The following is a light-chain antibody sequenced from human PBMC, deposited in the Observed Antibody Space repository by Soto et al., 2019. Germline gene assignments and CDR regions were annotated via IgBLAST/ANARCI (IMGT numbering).Light chain of an antibody. V-gene: IGKV3-11*01. Sequence: EVVLTQSPATLSLSPGEGATLSCRASQSVTNYLAWYQLKPGQAPRLLIYDAASRAPGIPARFRGSGSGTDFTLTISRLEPEDFAVYYCQQYNHWPPLTFGGGTKVDIK. J-gene: IGKJ4*01. CDR3: QQYNHWPPLT. CDR2: DAA. CDR1: QSVTNY.